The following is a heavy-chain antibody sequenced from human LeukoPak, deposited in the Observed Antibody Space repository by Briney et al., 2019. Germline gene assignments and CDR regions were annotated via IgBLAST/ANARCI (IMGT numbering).Heavy chain of an antibody. D-gene: IGHD3-3*01. CDR3: ARDRFRAYYDFWSGYYSGYYYMDV. J-gene: IGHJ6*03. CDR2: IYYSGST. CDR1: GGSISSHY. Sequence: SETLSLTCTVSGGSISSHYWSWIRQPPGKGLEWIGHIYYSGSTNYNPSLKSRVTISVDTSKNQFSLKLSSVTAADTAVYYCARDRFRAYYDFWSGYYSGYYYMDVWGKGTTVTVSS. V-gene: IGHV4-59*11.